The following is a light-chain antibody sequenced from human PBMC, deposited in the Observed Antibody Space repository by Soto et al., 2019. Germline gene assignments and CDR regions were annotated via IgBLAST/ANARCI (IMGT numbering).Light chain of an antibody. J-gene: IGLJ1*01. CDR1: SSDIGDHNL. V-gene: IGLV2-8*01. CDR2: GVT. Sequence: QSALTQPPSASGSPGQSVTISCSGTSSDIGDHNLVSWYQHHPGKAPKLLIWGVTNRPSGVPHRFSGSKSGNTASLTVSGLQAEDESDYYCSSYAGSDNYVFGTGTKLTVL. CDR3: SSYAGSDNYV.